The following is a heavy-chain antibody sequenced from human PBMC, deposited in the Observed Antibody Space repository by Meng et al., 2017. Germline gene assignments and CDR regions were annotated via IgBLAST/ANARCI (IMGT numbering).Heavy chain of an antibody. Sequence: VELVESGGGVVQPGRSLRLSCAASGFTFSSYSMNWVRQAPGKGLEWVSSISSSSSYIYYADSVKGRFTISRDNAKNSLYLQMNSLRAEDTAVYYCARDRWGHWYSDLWGRGTLVTVSS. J-gene: IGHJ2*01. V-gene: IGHV3-21*01. D-gene: IGHD2-21*02. CDR1: GFTFSSYS. CDR3: ARDRWGHWYSDL. CDR2: ISSSSSYI.